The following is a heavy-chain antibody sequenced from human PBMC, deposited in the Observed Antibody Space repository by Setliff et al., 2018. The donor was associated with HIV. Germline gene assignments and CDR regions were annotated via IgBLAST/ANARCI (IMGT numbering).Heavy chain of an antibody. CDR3: ARSALWFGEADWYFDL. V-gene: IGHV4-28*01. CDR1: GYSISSSYW. J-gene: IGHJ2*01. D-gene: IGHD3-10*01. Sequence: LSLTCAVSGYSISSSYWWGWIRQPPGKGLEWIGWIRYIYKGGTTYYNPSLKSRVTMSADTSKNQFSLKLRSVTAVDTAVYYCARSALWFGEADWYFDLWGRGTLVTVSS. CDR2: IYKGGTT.